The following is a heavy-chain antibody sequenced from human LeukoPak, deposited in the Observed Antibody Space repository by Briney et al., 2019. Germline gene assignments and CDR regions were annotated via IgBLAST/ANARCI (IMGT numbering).Heavy chain of an antibody. Sequence: LVKVSCKASGGTFSSYAISWVRQAPGQGLEWMGRIIPILGIANYAQKFQGRVTITADKSTSTAYMELSSLRSEDTAVYYCARDRYYGSGSLHWGQGTLVTVSS. V-gene: IGHV1-69*04. CDR1: GGTFSSYA. J-gene: IGHJ4*02. D-gene: IGHD3-10*01. CDR3: ARDRYYGSGSLH. CDR2: IIPILGIA.